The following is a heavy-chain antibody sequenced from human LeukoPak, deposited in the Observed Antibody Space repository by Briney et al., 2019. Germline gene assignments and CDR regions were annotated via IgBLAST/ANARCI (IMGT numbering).Heavy chain of an antibody. Sequence: GGSLILSCAVSGFTFSSYWMNWVRQAPGKGLEWVDSIKQDGGEKSYVDSVKGRFTISRDNAKNSLYLQMNSLRAEDTAVYYCARDGTAAGLYFDLWGQGTLVTVSS. D-gene: IGHD6-13*01. J-gene: IGHJ4*01. CDR3: ARDGTAAGLYFDL. V-gene: IGHV3-7*01. CDR1: GFTFSSYW. CDR2: IKQDGGEK.